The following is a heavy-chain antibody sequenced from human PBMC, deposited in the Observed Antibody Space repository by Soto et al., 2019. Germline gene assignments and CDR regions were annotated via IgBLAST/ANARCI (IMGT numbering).Heavy chain of an antibody. CDR1: GGSFSGYY. CDR2: INHSGST. Sequence: QVQLQQWGAGLLKPSETLSLTCAVYGGSFSGYYWSWICQPPGKGLEWIGEINHSGSTNYNPSLKSRVTISVDTSKNQFSLKLSSVTAADTAVYYCARGLGKGYCSGGSCYSRWFDPWGQGTLVTVSS. J-gene: IGHJ5*02. CDR3: ARGLGKGYCSGGSCYSRWFDP. V-gene: IGHV4-34*01. D-gene: IGHD2-15*01.